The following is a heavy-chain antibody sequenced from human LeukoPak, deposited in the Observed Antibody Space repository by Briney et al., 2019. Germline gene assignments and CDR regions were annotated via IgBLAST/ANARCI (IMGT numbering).Heavy chain of an antibody. CDR3: ARLFWSGYPDY. CDR1: GGSISSGGYY. CDR2: IYHSGST. V-gene: IGHV4-30-2*01. D-gene: IGHD3-3*01. Sequence: SETLSLTCTVSGGSISSGGYYWSWIRQPPGKGLEWIGYIYHSGSTYYNPSLKSRVTISVDRSKNQFSLKLSSVTAADTAVYYCARLFWSGYPDYWGQGTLVTVSS. J-gene: IGHJ4*02.